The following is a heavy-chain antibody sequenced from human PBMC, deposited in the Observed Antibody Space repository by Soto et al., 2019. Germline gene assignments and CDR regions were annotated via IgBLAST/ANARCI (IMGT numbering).Heavy chain of an antibody. CDR1: GYTFTSYD. D-gene: IGHD3-22*01. CDR3: ARGGRHYDSSGYYGY. V-gene: IGHV1-8*01. Sequence: ASVKVSCKASGYTFTSYDINWERQATGQGLEWMGWMNPNSGNTGYAQKFQGRVTMTRNTSISTAYMELSSLRSEDTAVYYCARGGRHYDSSGYYGYWGQGTLVSVSS. J-gene: IGHJ4*02. CDR2: MNPNSGNT.